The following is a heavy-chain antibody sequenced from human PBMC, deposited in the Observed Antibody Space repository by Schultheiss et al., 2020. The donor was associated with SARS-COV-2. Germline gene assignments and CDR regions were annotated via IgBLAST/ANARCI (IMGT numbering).Heavy chain of an antibody. D-gene: IGHD3-3*01. J-gene: IGHJ4*02. CDR3: ASEYYDFWSGYYG. CDR1: GFTFSSYA. CDR2: ISYDGSNK. Sequence: GGSLRLSCAASGFTFSSYAMHWVRQAPGKGLEWVAVISYDGSNKYYADSVKGRFTISRDNSKNTLYLQMNSLRAEDTAVYYCASEYYDFWSGYYGWGQGTLVTVSS. V-gene: IGHV3-30*07.